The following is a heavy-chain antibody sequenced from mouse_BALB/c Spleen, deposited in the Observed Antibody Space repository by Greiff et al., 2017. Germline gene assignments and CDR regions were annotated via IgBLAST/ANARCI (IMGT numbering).Heavy chain of an antibody. D-gene: IGHD2-3*01. CDR2: IYPGSGST. J-gene: IGHJ3*01. CDR3: TRFDGYSFAY. CDR1: GYTFTSYW. V-gene: IGHV1S22*01. Sequence: LQQPGSELVRPGASVKLSCKASGYTFTSYWMHWVKQRHGQGLEWIGNIYPGSGSTNYDEKFKSKGTLTVDTSSSTAYMHLSSLTSEDSAVYYCTRFDGYSFAYWGQGTLVTVSA.